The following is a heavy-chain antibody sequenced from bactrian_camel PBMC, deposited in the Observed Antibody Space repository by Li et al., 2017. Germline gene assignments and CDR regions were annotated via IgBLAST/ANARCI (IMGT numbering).Heavy chain of an antibody. D-gene: IGHD6*01. J-gene: IGHJ7*01. CDR1: GFTFSLYY. Sequence: VQLVESGGDLVHPGGSLRLSCAVSGFTFSLYYMSWVRQAPGKGLEYVASVSRAGTPAYYADSVKGRFTISRDNAKNTVYLQLNSLKTEDTAMYYCAKAGAGGYSVYGMDYWGKGTQVTVS. CDR2: VSRAGTPA. V-gene: IGHV3-2*01.